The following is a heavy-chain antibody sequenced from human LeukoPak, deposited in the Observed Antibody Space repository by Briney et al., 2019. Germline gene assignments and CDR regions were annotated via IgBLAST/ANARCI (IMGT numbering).Heavy chain of an antibody. CDR3: ARDPGGGMGGLAFTLGY. D-gene: IGHD1-26*01. CDR2: IIPIFGTA. CDR1: GGTFSSYA. Sequence: ASVKVSCKASGGTFSSYAISCVRQAPGQGLEWMGGIIPIFGTANYAQKFQGRVTITADESTSTAYMELSSLRSEDTAVYYCARDPGGGMGGLAFTLGYWGQGTLVTVSS. V-gene: IGHV1-69*13. J-gene: IGHJ4*02.